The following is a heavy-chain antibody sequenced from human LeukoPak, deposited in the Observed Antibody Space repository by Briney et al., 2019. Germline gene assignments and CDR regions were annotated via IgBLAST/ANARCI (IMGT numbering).Heavy chain of an antibody. CDR3: ARCSSGGCFFDF. CDR1: GGTFSGYV. D-gene: IGHD2-15*01. V-gene: IGHV1-69*05. CDR2: IIPMLNKA. Sequence: SVKVSCKASGGTFSGYVISWVRQAPGQGLEWMGGIIPMLNKASYAQKFQGRVTVTTDESTSTANMELRSLRSEDTAIYYCARCSSGGCFFDFWAQGTLVTVSS. J-gene: IGHJ4*02.